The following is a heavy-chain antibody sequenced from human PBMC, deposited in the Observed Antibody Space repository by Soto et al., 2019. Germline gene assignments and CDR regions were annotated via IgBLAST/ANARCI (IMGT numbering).Heavy chain of an antibody. D-gene: IGHD4-17*01. J-gene: IGHJ4*02. V-gene: IGHV3-21*01. CDR3: ARDSLGDYGDYTTDY. Sequence: EVQLVESGGGLVKPGGSLRLSCAASGFTFSSYSMNWVRQAPGKGLEWVSSISSSSSYIYYADSVKGRFTISRDNAKNSLYLQMNSLRAEDTAVYYCARDSLGDYGDYTTDYWGQGTLVTVSS. CDR2: ISSSSSYI. CDR1: GFTFSSYS.